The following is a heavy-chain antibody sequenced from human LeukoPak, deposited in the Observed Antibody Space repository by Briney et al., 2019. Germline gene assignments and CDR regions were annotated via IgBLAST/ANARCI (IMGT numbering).Heavy chain of an antibody. CDR3: ARREIAAHAFDI. D-gene: IGHD6-13*01. J-gene: IGHJ3*02. CDR1: GVAISRGGYA. Sequence: SETLSLTCDVSGVAISRGGYAWNWIRQPPGKGLEWIAYIYHSGTTYYNPSLKSRATISVETSKNQFSLKLSSGTAADTASDCCARREIAAHAFDIWGQGTRVTVSS. CDR2: IYHSGTT. V-gene: IGHV4-30-2*05.